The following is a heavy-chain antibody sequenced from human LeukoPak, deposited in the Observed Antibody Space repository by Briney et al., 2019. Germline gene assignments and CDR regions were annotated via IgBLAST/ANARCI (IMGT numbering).Heavy chain of an antibody. CDR1: GFTVSSNY. J-gene: IGHJ6*03. V-gene: IGHV3-66*01. D-gene: IGHD3-10*01. Sequence: GGSLRLSCAASGFTVSSNYMSWVRQAPGKGLEWVSVIYSDGSTYYADSVKGRFTISRDNSKNTLYLQMDSLRAEDTAVYYCARVIAARERAWFGELRLYYYSYIDVWGKGTTVTISS. CDR3: ARVIAARERAWFGELRLYYYSYIDV. CDR2: IYSDGST.